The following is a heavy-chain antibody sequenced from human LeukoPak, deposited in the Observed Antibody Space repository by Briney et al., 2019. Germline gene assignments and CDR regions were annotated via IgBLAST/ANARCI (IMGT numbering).Heavy chain of an antibody. CDR2: INAGNGNT. D-gene: IGHD6-19*01. J-gene: IGHJ5*02. CDR3: ARSRGFHSSGWPSNWFDP. Sequence: GASVKVSCKASGYTFTSYGISWVRQAPGQRLEWMGWINAGNGNTKYSQKFQGRVTITRDTSASTAYMELSSLRSEDTAVYYCARSRGFHSSGWPSNWFDPWGQGTLVTVSS. V-gene: IGHV1-3*01. CDR1: GYTFTSYG.